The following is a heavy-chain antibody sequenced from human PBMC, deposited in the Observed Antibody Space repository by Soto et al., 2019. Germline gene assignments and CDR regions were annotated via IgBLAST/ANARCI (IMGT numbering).Heavy chain of an antibody. V-gene: IGHV2-26*04. CDR2: IFSNDEK. Sequence: QVTVKESGPVLVKPTETLTLTCTVSGFSLSNAGLGVSWIRQPPGKALEWLAHIFSNDEKSYSTSLKSRLTISQDTSKSQVVLTMTNMDPVDTATYYCASTYSTSWYWFDPWGQGTLVPVSS. CDR3: ASTYSTSWYWFDP. J-gene: IGHJ5*02. CDR1: GFSLSNAGLG. D-gene: IGHD6-13*01.